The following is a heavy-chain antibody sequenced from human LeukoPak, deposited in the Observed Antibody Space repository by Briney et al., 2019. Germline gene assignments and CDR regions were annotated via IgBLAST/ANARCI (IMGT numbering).Heavy chain of an antibody. CDR2: IYTSGST. V-gene: IGHV4-61*02. CDR1: GDSISSGSYY. CDR3: ARARMTMVRGVRYGQYYFDY. D-gene: IGHD3-10*01. J-gene: IGHJ4*02. Sequence: SSQTLSLTCTVSGDSISSGSYYWSWIRQPAGKGLEWIGRIYTSGSTNYNPSLKSRVTTSVDTSKNQFSLELSSVTAADTAVYYCARARMTMVRGVRYGQYYFDYWGQGTLVTVSS.